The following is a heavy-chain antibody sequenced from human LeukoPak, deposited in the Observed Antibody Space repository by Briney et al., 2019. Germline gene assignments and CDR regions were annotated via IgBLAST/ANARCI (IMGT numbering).Heavy chain of an antibody. CDR2: ISSSGSTI. J-gene: IGHJ3*02. Sequence: GGSLRLSCAASGFTFSDYYMSWIRQAPGKGLEWVSYISSSGSTIYYADSVEGRFTMSRDNAKNSLYLQMNSLRAEDTAVYYCARVTSPYVFDIWGQGTMVTVSS. D-gene: IGHD3-3*01. CDR3: ARVTSPYVFDI. CDR1: GFTFSDYY. V-gene: IGHV3-11*04.